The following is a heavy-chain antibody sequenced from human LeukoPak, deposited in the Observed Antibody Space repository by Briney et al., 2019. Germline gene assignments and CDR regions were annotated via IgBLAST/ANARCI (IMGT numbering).Heavy chain of an antibody. D-gene: IGHD1-26*01. V-gene: IGHV3-53*04. Sequence: GGSLRLSCAASGFTVSSNYMSWVRQAPGKGLEWVSVIYSGGSTYYTDSVKGRFTISRHNSQNALFLQMNSLRAEDTAVYYCARVGGLDAFDTRGQGTMVTVSS. CDR1: GFTVSSNY. CDR3: ARVGGLDAFDT. CDR2: IYSGGST. J-gene: IGHJ3*02.